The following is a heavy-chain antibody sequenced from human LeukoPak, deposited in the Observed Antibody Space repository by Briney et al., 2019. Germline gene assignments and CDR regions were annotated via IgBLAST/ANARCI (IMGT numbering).Heavy chain of an antibody. CDR3: ARDPYSSSSGSGGY. J-gene: IGHJ4*02. D-gene: IGHD6-13*01. CDR2: IWYDGRNN. V-gene: IGHV3-33*01. CDR1: GFTFCSSV. Sequence: RKSLRVSCAASGFTFCSSVMHWVRQAPGKGLEWVAVIWYDGRNNHYAGSVKGRFTTSRDNARNTLFLQMNSLRAEETAVYYCARDPYSSSSGSGGYWGQGNRVTVSS.